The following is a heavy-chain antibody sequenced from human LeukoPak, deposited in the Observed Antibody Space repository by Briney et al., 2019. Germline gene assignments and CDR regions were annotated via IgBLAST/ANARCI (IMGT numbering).Heavy chain of an antibody. D-gene: IGHD4-17*01. CDR1: GFTLSSYS. J-gene: IGHJ4*02. V-gene: IGHV3-21*01. Sequence: GGSLRLSCAASGFTLSSYSMNWVRQAPGKGLEWVSSISSSSRYIHYADSVKGRFTISRDNAKISLYPQMNSLRAEDTAVYYCALGNGDPYYFDYWGQGTLVTVSS. CDR2: ISSSSRYI. CDR3: ALGNGDPYYFDY.